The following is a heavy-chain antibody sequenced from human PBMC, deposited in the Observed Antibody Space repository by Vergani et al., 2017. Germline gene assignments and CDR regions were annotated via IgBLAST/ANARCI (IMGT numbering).Heavy chain of an antibody. Sequence: EVQLLESGGDLVQPGGSLRLSCTASVFIFSTYAMSWVRQAPGKGLEWVSGISASGAPTYYADSVKGRVTVSRDNTKNTLYLQMNSLGVEDTAVYYCARAYGRYDWFYYWGQRTLVTVAS. D-gene: IGHD1-20*01. J-gene: IGHJ4*03. V-gene: IGHV3-23*01. CDR1: VFIFSTYA. CDR2: ISASGAPT. CDR3: ARAYGRYDWFYY.